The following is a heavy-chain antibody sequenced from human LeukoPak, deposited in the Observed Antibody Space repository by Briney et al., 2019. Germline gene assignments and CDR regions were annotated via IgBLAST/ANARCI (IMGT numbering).Heavy chain of an antibody. CDR2: INHSGIT. V-gene: IGHV4-34*01. CDR1: GVSFSGYY. Sequence: PSETLSLTCGVYGVSFSGYYRTWIRQPPGKGLEWIGEINHSGITNYNPSLKSRVTISIDTSKSQFSLKLNSVTAADTAVYYCSRGLSDVYWGQGTLVTVSS. CDR3: SRGLSDVY. J-gene: IGHJ4*02.